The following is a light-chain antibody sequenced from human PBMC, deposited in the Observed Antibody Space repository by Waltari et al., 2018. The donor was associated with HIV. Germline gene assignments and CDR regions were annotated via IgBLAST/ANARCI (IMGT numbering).Light chain of an antibody. CDR3: QQYDKYPLT. J-gene: IGKJ4*01. V-gene: IGKV1-16*01. Sequence: DIQMTQSPSSLSASVGDRVTITCRASQGISKSMSWFQHKPGTARKSLIYGAVNLQSGVPSRFSGRGSGTEFTLTISSLQPEDSATYYCQQYDKYPLTFGGGTKVHIK. CDR1: QGISKS. CDR2: GAV.